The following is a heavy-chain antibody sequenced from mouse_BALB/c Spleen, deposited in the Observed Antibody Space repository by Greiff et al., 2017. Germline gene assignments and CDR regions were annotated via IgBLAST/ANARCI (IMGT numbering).Heavy chain of an antibody. CDR2: ISSGGSYT. D-gene: IGHD2-4*01. Sequence: DVHLVESGGGLVKPGGSLKLSCAASGFTFSSYTMSWVRQTPEKRLEWVATISSGGSYTYYPDSVKGRFTISRDNAKNTLYLQMSSLKSEDTAMYYCTRDGLRRMNDYWGQGTTLTVSS. CDR1: GFTFSSYT. CDR3: TRDGLRRMNDY. V-gene: IGHV5-6-4*01. J-gene: IGHJ2*01.